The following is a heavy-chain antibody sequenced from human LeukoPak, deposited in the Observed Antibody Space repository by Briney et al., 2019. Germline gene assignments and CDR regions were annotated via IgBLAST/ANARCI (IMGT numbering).Heavy chain of an antibody. D-gene: IGHD2-8*02. V-gene: IGHV3-21*01. CDR3: ASVGPTTGGSYWYFDL. CDR1: GFTFSSYS. Sequence: GGSLRLSCAASGFTFSSYSMNWVRQAPGKGLEWVSSISSSSSYIYYADSVKGRFTISRDNAKNSLYLQMNSLRAEDTAVYYYASVGPTTGGSYWYFDLWGRGTLVTVSS. CDR2: ISSSSSYI. J-gene: IGHJ2*01.